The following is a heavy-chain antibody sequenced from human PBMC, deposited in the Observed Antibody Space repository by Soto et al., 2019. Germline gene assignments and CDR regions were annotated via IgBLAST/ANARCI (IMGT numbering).Heavy chain of an antibody. Sequence: QITLKESGPTLVKPTQTLTLTCTFSGFSLSTSGVGVGWIRQPPGKALEWLALIYWDDDKRYSPSLKSRLTIAKDTSKNLVVLTMTNMDPVDTATYYCADNRRYYDILTGYPSYYFDYWGQGTLVTVSS. CDR3: ADNRRYYDILTGYPSYYFDY. CDR1: GFSLSTSGVG. V-gene: IGHV2-5*02. J-gene: IGHJ4*02. D-gene: IGHD3-9*01. CDR2: IYWDDDK.